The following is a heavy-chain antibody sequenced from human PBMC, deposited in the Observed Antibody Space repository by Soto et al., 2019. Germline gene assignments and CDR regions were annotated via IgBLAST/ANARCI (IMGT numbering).Heavy chain of an antibody. D-gene: IGHD2-15*01. CDR2: ISSSSSTI. CDR3: ARDKGRSPLDY. V-gene: IGHV3-48*01. J-gene: IGHJ4*02. CDR1: GFTFSSYS. Sequence: GGSLRLSCAASGFTFSSYSMNWVRQAPGKGLEWVSYISSSSSTIYYADSVKGRFTISRDNAMNSLYLQMNSLRAEDTAVYYCARDKGRSPLDYWGQGTLVTVSS.